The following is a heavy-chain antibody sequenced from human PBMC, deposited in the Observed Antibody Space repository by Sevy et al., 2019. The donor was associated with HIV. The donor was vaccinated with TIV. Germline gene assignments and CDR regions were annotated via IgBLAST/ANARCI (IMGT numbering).Heavy chain of an antibody. CDR3: ARDVGGRYCSSTSCSKYGYXYGMXX. Sequence: SETLSLTCTXXXXSISSXYWSWIRQPAGKGLEWIGRIYTSGSTNYNPSLKSRVTMSVDTSKNQFSLKLSSVTAADTAVYYXARDVGGRYCSSTSCSKYGYXYGMXXWGQGTTVTVSS. J-gene: IGHJ6*02. D-gene: IGHD2-2*01. V-gene: IGHV4-4*07. CDR1: XXSISSXY. CDR2: IYTSGST.